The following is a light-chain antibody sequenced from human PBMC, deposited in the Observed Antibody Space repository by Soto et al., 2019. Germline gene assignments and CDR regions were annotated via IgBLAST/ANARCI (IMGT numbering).Light chain of an antibody. Sequence: IVMTHSPATLSVSPWERATLSCRASQSVSSNLAWYQQKPGQAPRLLIYGASTRATGIPARFSGSGSGTEFTLTISSLQSEDFAVYYCQQYNNWPEKFGQGTKVDIK. CDR2: GAS. V-gene: IGKV3-15*01. CDR3: QQYNNWPEK. J-gene: IGKJ1*01. CDR1: QSVSSN.